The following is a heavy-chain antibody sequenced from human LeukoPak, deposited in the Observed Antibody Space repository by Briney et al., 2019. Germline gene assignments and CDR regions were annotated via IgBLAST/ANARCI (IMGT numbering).Heavy chain of an antibody. V-gene: IGHV4-59*12. CDR3: VRDGRGDLNGDHYSGIDV. Sequence: SETLSLTCTVSGGSFSSYYWSWIRQPPGKGLEWIGYIYYSGSTNYNPSLKSRVTISVDTSNNQFSLRLNSVTAADTAVYYCVRDGRGDLNGDHYSGIDVWGQGITVTVS. CDR1: GGSFSSYY. J-gene: IGHJ6*02. CDR2: IYYSGST. D-gene: IGHD1-26*01.